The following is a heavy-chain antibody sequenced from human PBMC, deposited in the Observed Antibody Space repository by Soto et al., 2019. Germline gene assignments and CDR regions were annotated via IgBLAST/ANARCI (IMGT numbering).Heavy chain of an antibody. CDR1: GYTFTSYG. V-gene: IGHV1-18*01. CDR3: ARGVRYYGSGSYYITPYGMDV. Sequence: ASVKVSCKASGYTFTSYGISWVRQAPGQGLEWMGWISAYNGNTNYAQKLQGRVTMTTDTSTSTAYMELRSLRSDDTAVYYCARGVRYYGSGSYYITPYGMDVWGQGTTVTVS. D-gene: IGHD3-10*01. CDR2: ISAYNGNT. J-gene: IGHJ6*02.